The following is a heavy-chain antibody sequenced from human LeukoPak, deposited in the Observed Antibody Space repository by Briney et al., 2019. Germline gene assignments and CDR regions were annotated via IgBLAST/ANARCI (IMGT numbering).Heavy chain of an antibody. CDR3: ARDRGSTSSYGMDV. CDR1: GFTFSSYA. D-gene: IGHD2-2*01. V-gene: IGHV3-30*04. J-gene: IGHJ6*04. CDR2: ISYDGSNK. Sequence: GGSLRLSCAASGFTFSSYAMHWVRQAPGKGLEWVAVISYDGSNKYYADSVKGRFTISRDNSKNTLYLQMNSLRAEDTAVYYCARDRGSTSSYGMDVWAKGPRSPSPQ.